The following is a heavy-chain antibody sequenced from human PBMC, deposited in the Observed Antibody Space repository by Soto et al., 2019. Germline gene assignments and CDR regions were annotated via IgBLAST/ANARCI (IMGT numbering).Heavy chain of an antibody. CDR2: IYHTGTT. J-gene: IGHJ4*02. D-gene: IGHD3-3*01. CDR1: VGTIISIYL. CDR3: ARTDNVGYYPY. Sequence: XESLSLTCAVSVGTIISIYLWAWLRESPGRGLEWIASIYHTGTTYYTPSLESRVTISVDTSKNQLSLRLSSVTAADSAVYCDARTDNVGYYPYCGQGNLVTVSS. V-gene: IGHV4-38-2*01.